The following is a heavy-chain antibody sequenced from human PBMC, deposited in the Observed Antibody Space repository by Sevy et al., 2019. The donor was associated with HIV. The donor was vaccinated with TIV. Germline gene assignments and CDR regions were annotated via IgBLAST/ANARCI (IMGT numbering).Heavy chain of an antibody. Sequence: GGSLRLSCAASGFSFSMFGVSWVRQAPGKGLQWVSTFSGRDGTTYYADSVKGRFTVSRDNSKNTLYLQMSSLRDDDTAVYYCAQGRQWISVRFGTYFDYWGQGILVTVSS. CDR2: FSGRDGTT. D-gene: IGHD5-12*01. V-gene: IGHV3-23*01. CDR3: AQGRQWISVRFGTYFDY. J-gene: IGHJ4*02. CDR1: GFSFSMFG.